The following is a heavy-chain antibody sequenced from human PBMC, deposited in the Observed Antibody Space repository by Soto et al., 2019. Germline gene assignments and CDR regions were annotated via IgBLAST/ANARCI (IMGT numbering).Heavy chain of an antibody. J-gene: IGHJ3*02. CDR1: GFTFSSYS. CDR2: ISSSSSTI. D-gene: IGHD5-18*01. Sequence: HPGGSLRLSCAASGFTFSSYSMNWVRQAPGKGLEWVSYISSSSSTIYYADSVKGRLTISRDNAKNSLYLQMNSLRDEDTAVYYCARDGGYSYDNDAFDIWGQGTMVTVSS. V-gene: IGHV3-48*02. CDR3: ARDGGYSYDNDAFDI.